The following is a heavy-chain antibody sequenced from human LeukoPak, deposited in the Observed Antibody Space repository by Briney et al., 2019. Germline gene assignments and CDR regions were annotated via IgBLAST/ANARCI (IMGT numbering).Heavy chain of an antibody. V-gene: IGHV3-30*18. CDR1: GFTFSNYG. D-gene: IGHD3-10*01. CDR3: AKGVQRWFGESYYFDY. J-gene: IGHJ4*02. Sequence: PGRSLRLSCAAPGFTFSNYGMHWVRQAPGKGLEWVTLISYDGSNKYYADSVKGRFTISRDNSKNTLYLQMNSLRAEDTAVYYCAKGVQRWFGESYYFDYWGQGTLVTVSS. CDR2: ISYDGSNK.